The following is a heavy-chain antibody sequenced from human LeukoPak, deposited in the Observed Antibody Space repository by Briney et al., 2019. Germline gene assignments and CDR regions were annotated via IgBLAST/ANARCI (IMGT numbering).Heavy chain of an antibody. CDR3: ARGVNWGSSGWHKGGWFDP. V-gene: IGHV4-34*01. CDR1: GGSFSGYY. CDR2: INHSGST. D-gene: IGHD6-19*01. J-gene: IGHJ5*02. Sequence: PSETLSLTCAVYGGSFSGYYWSWIRQPPGKGLEWIGEINHSGSTNYNPSLKSRVTISVDTSKNQFSLKLSSVTAADTAVYYCARGVNWGSSGWHKGGWFDPWGQGTLATVSS.